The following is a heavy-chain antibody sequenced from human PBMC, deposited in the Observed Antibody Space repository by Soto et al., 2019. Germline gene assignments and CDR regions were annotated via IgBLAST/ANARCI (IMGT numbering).Heavy chain of an antibody. J-gene: IGHJ4*02. CDR2: ISGTGGT. CDR3: AKDRRGAYCSGGICYSPDY. D-gene: IGHD2-15*01. CDR1: GFTFSSHV. V-gene: IGHV3-23*01. Sequence: EVQLWESGGGLVQPGGSLRLSCAVSGFTFSSHVMSWVRQAPGKGLEWVSAISGTGGTYYADSVKGRFTISRDNSKNALYLQMNNLRDEDTAVYYSAKDRRGAYCSGGICYSPDYWGQGTLVIVSS.